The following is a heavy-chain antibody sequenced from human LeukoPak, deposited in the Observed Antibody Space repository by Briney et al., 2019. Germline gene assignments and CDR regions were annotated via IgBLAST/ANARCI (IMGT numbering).Heavy chain of an antibody. Sequence: PGRSLRLSCAASGFTFSSYGMHWVRQAPGKGLEWVALIWYDGSNKYYADSVKGRFTISRDNSKNTLYLQMRSLRAEDTAVYYCARAPTGSFYYGMDVWGQGTTVTVSS. CDR2: IWYDGSNK. V-gene: IGHV3-33*01. CDR3: ARAPTGSFYYGMDV. D-gene: IGHD1-26*01. J-gene: IGHJ6*02. CDR1: GFTFSSYG.